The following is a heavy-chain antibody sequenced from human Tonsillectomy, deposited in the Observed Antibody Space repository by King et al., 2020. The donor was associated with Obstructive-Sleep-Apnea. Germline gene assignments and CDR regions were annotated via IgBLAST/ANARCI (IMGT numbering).Heavy chain of an antibody. CDR3: ARDPAVSRYSGSYYVGGDYGMDV. D-gene: IGHD1-26*01. Sequence: VQLVESGGGLVQPGGSLRLSCAASGFTFSSYSMNWVRQAPGKGLEWVSYISSSSSTIYYADSVKGRFTISRDNAKNSLYLQMNSLRAEDTAVYYCARDPAVSRYSGSYYVGGDYGMDVWGQGTTVTVSS. CDR2: ISSSSSTI. V-gene: IGHV3-48*01. CDR1: GFTFSSYS. J-gene: IGHJ6*02.